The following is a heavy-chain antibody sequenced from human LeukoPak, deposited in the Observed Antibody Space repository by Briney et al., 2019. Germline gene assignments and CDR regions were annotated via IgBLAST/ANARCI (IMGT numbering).Heavy chain of an antibody. J-gene: IGHJ6*03. CDR2: IYYSGSS. CDR1: GGSISSYY. Sequence: PSETLSLTCTVSGGSISSYYWSWIRQPPGKGLEWIGYIYYSGSSNYNPSHKSPVNISVDTHRNQYSLEVNSVTAADTAVYYCARAPGNDYYPYYYMDVWGKGTTVTVSS. D-gene: IGHD4/OR15-4a*01. CDR3: ARAPGNDYYPYYYMDV. V-gene: IGHV4-59*01.